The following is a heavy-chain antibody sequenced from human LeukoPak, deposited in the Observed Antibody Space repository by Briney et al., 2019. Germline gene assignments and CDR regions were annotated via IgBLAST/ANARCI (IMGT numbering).Heavy chain of an antibody. CDR3: ARGGGSGYYYGFDY. V-gene: IGHV4-59*12. CDR1: GGSISTYY. D-gene: IGHD3-22*01. Sequence: SETLSLTCTVSGGSISTYYWSWIRQPPGKGLEWVGYVYYSGSTNYNPSLKSRVTISVDTSKNQFSLKLSSVTAADTAVYYCARGGGSGYYYGFDYWGQGTLVTVSS. J-gene: IGHJ4*02. CDR2: VYYSGST.